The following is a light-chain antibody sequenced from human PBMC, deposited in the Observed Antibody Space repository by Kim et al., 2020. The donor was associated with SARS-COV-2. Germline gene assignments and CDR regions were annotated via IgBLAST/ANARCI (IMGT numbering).Light chain of an antibody. V-gene: IGKV1-6*01. J-gene: IGKJ1*01. CDR1: QANRSD. CDR3: LQDYNYPWT. CDR2: AAS. Sequence: AIVRDKNHITCRASQANRSDFGRVQEKPGKAPKLLIYAASSLQTGVPSRFSGSGSGTDFTLTISSLQPEDFATYYCLQDYNYPWTFGQGTKVDIK.